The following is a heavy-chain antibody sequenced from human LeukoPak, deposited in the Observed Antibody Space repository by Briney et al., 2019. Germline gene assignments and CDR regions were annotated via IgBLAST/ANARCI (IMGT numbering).Heavy chain of an antibody. Sequence: ASGKVSCKASGYTFTGYYMHWVRQAPGQGLEWMGWINPNSGGTNYAQKFQGRVTMTRDMSTSTVYMELSSLRSEDTAVYYCARELSSGYYYIYYYYYYMDVWGKGTTVTVSS. CDR2: INPNSGGT. D-gene: IGHD3-22*01. J-gene: IGHJ6*03. CDR1: GYTFTGYY. CDR3: ARELSSGYYYIYYYYYYMDV. V-gene: IGHV1-2*02.